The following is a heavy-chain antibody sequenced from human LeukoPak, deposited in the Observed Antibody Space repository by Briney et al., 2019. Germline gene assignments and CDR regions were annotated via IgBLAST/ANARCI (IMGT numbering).Heavy chain of an antibody. J-gene: IGHJ4*02. Sequence: SETLSLTCALYGGSFSGYYWSWIRQPPGKGLEWIGEINHSGSTNYNPSLKSRVTISVDTSKNQFSLKLSSVTAANTAVYYCARGPYGDYPYYFDYWGQGTLVTVSS. CDR2: INHSGST. CDR3: ARGPYGDYPYYFDY. V-gene: IGHV4-34*01. D-gene: IGHD4-17*01. CDR1: GGSFSGYY.